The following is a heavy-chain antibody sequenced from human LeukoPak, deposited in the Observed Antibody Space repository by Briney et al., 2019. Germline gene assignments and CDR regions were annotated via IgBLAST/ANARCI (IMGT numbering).Heavy chain of an antibody. D-gene: IGHD2-21*01. Sequence: GGSLRLSCAASGFTFSSYWMSWVRQAPGKGLEWMANIKQDGSEKYYVDSVKGRFTISRDNAKNSLYLQMDSLRPEDTAMYFCARDFSPSCGGDCYLDAFDIWGQGTMVTVSS. CDR3: ARDFSPSCGGDCYLDAFDI. CDR2: IKQDGSEK. V-gene: IGHV3-7*01. CDR1: GFTFSSYW. J-gene: IGHJ3*02.